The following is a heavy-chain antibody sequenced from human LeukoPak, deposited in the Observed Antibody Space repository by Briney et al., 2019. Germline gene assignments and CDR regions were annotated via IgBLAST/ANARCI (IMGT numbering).Heavy chain of an antibody. Sequence: SETLSLTCAVYGGSFSGYYWSWIRQPPGKGLEWIGEINHSGSTNYNPSLKSRVTISVDTSKNQFSLKLSSVTAADTAVYYCARDTPYYYDTSGYVDYWGQGTRVTVSS. V-gene: IGHV4-34*01. J-gene: IGHJ4*02. CDR3: ARDTPYYYDTSGYVDY. CDR2: INHSGST. CDR1: GGSFSGYY. D-gene: IGHD3-22*01.